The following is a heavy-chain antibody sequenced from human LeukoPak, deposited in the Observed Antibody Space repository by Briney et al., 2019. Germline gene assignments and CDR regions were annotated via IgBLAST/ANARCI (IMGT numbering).Heavy chain of an antibody. Sequence: GGSLRLSCSASGFTFSSYAMHWVRQAPGKGLEYVSAISSSGDSSHYADLAKDRFTISRDNSKNMLYLQMSSLRAEDTAVYYCVKDRPSGILRYFDWLFDYWGQGALVTVSS. CDR1: GFTFSSYA. V-gene: IGHV3-64D*09. CDR3: VKDRPSGILRYFDWLFDY. CDR2: ISSSGDSS. J-gene: IGHJ4*02. D-gene: IGHD3-9*01.